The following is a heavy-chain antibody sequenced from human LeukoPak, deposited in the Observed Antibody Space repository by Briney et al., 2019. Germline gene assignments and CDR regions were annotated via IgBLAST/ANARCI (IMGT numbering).Heavy chain of an antibody. CDR3: ARWGHFETSGFFVVEY. J-gene: IGHJ4*02. CDR1: DGSISSYY. V-gene: IGHV4-59*01. CDR2: IHYSGST. D-gene: IGHD5-12*01. Sequence: SETLSLTXSXSDGSISSYYWNWIRQSPGKGLEWIGHIHYSGSTHYNSALQSRVSISIDTSKSHFTLKLRSVTAADTAVYYCARWGHFETSGFFVVEYWGQGALVTVSS.